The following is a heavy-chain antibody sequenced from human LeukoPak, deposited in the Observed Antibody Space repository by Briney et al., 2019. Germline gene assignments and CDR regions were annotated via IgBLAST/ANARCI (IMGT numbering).Heavy chain of an antibody. J-gene: IGHJ4*02. CDR3: TTFPYSSGWEPFDY. CDR1: GFTFSSYG. V-gene: IGHV3-30*03. Sequence: GGSLRLSCAASGFTFSSYGMHWVRQAPGKGLEWVAVISYDGSNKYYADSVKGRFTISRDNSKNTLYLQMNSLKTEDTAVYYCTTFPYSSGWEPFDYRGQGTLVTVSS. CDR2: ISYDGSNK. D-gene: IGHD6-19*01.